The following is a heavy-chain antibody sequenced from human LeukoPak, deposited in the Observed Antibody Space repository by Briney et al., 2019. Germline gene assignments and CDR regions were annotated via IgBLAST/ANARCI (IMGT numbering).Heavy chain of an antibody. D-gene: IGHD3-3*01. CDR1: GGSFRGYY. Sequence: TSETLSLTCAVYGGSFRGYYWSWIRQPPGKGLEWIGEINHSGSTNYNPSLTSRVTISVDTSKNQFSLKLSSVTAADTAVYYCARAFTIFGVVIRYYFDYWGQGTLVTVSS. J-gene: IGHJ4*02. V-gene: IGHV4-34*01. CDR3: ARAFTIFGVVIRYYFDY. CDR2: INHSGST.